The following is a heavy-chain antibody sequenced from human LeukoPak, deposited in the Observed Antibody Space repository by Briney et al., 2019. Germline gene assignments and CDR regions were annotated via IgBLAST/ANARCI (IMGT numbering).Heavy chain of an antibody. V-gene: IGHV4-39*01. CDR1: GGSISSSSYY. CDR2: IYYSGST. D-gene: IGHD3-10*01. CDR3: ARRIEWFGPGWFDP. J-gene: IGHJ5*02. Sequence: SETLSLTCTVSGGSISSSSYYWGWIRQPPGKGLEWIGSIYYSGSTYYNPSLKSRVTISVDTSKNQFSLKLSSVTAADTAVYYCARRIEWFGPGWFDPWGQGTLVTVSP.